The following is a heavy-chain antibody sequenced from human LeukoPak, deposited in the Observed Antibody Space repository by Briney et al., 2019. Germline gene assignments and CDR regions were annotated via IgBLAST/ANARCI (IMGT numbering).Heavy chain of an antibody. CDR2: ISYDGSNK. J-gene: IGHJ4*02. CDR3: AREGQITFGGVIVMAPFFDY. D-gene: IGHD3-16*02. V-gene: IGHV3-30*04. Sequence: GGSLRLSCAASGFTFSSYAMHWVRQAPGEGLEWVAVISYDGSNKYYADSVKGRFTTSRDNSKNTLYLQMNSLRAEDTAVYYCAREGQITFGGVIVMAPFFDYWGQGTLVTVSS. CDR1: GFTFSSYA.